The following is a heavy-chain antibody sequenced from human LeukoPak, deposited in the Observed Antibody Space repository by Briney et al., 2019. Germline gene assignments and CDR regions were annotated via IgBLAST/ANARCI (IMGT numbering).Heavy chain of an antibody. CDR1: GFTFSNAW. CDR2: ISGDGGST. V-gene: IGHV3-23*01. Sequence: GGSLRLSCAASGFTFSNAWMSWGRQAPGKGLEWVSTISGDGGSTYYADSVMGRFTISRDNSKNTLYLQVNSLRVEDTAVYSCAKSPGVNGYYFFDSWGQGSLVTVSS. J-gene: IGHJ4*02. D-gene: IGHD5-24*01. CDR3: AKSPGVNGYYFFDS.